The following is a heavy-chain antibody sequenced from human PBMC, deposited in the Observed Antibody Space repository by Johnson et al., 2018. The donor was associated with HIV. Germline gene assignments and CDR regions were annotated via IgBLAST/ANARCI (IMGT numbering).Heavy chain of an antibody. V-gene: IGHV3-11*04. CDR1: GFKFSDFY. Sequence: QVQLVESGGGLVKPGGSLRLSCAVSGFKFSDFYMTWIRQVPGKGLECVAYISSSGAGIYYADSVRGRFTISRDNVKKSLYLQMNSLRAEDTAVYYCARDGSNFGAFDIWGQGTMVTVSS. CDR2: ISSSGAGI. D-gene: IGHD1-1*01. J-gene: IGHJ3*02. CDR3: ARDGSNFGAFDI.